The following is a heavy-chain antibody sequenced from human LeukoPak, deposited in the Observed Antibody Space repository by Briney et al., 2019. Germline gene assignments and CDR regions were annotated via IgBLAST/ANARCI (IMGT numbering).Heavy chain of an antibody. D-gene: IGHD3-10*01. J-gene: IGHJ4*02. CDR2: IKQDGSDG. CDR1: GFTFSNYW. Sequence: PGGSLRLSCTASGFTFSNYWMSWVRQAPGKGLEWLANIKQDGSDGYYVDSVKGRFTISRDNAKNSLYLQMNSLRAEDTAVYYCAITNLVWGVIIDRCDYWGQGTLVTVSS. V-gene: IGHV3-7*02. CDR3: AITNLVWGVIIDRCDY.